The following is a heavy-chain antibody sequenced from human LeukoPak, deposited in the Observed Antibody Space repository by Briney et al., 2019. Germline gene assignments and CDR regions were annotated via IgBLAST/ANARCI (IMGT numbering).Heavy chain of an antibody. D-gene: IGHD3-10*01. CDR2: IYHSGST. V-gene: IGHV4-4*02. CDR3: SRVDYGSGSPPLSGTDV. Sequence: SGTLSLTCAVSGGSISSSNWWSWVRQPPGKGLEWIGAIYHSGSTNYNPSLKSRVTISVDKSKNQFSLKLSSVTAADTAVYYCSRVDYGSGSPPLSGTDVWGKGTTVTVSS. J-gene: IGHJ6*04. CDR1: GGSISSSNW.